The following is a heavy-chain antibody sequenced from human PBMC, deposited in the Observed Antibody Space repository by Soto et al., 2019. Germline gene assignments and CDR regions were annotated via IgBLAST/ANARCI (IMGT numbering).Heavy chain of an antibody. CDR2: LYYSGST. CDR1: GGSISSGGYY. V-gene: IGHV4-31*03. D-gene: IGHD1-26*01. CDR3: ASGTEVSPSWDV. Sequence: QVQLQESGPGLVKPSQTLSLTCTVSGGSISSGGYYWSWIRQHPGKGLGWIGYLYYSGSTYYNPSLKSRVTISVDTSKNQFSLKLSSVTAADTAVYYCASGTEVSPSWDVWGQGTTVTVSS. J-gene: IGHJ6*02.